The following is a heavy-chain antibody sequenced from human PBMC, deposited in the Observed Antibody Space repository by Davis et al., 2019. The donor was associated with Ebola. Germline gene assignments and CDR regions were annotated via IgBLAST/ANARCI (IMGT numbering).Heavy chain of an antibody. V-gene: IGHV4-34*01. J-gene: IGHJ4*02. CDR3: ARHSGSYGYYFDY. Sequence: SETLSLTCAVYGGSFSGYYWSWIRQPPGKGLEWIGEINHSRSTNYNPSLKSRVTISVDTSKNQFSLKLSSVIAADTAVYYCARHSGSYGYYFDYWGRGTLVTVSS. CDR2: INHSRST. CDR1: GGSFSGYY. D-gene: IGHD1-26*01.